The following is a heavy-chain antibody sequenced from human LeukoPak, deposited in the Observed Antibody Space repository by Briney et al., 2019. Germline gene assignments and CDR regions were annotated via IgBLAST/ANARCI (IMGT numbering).Heavy chain of an antibody. D-gene: IGHD2-15*01. J-gene: IGHJ6*01. CDR1: GGSFSNYY. CDR3: ARGLRGGGSYAMDV. CDR2: INHSGSI. Sequence: KPSETLSLTCAVYGGSFSNYYWSWIRQPPGKGLDWNGEINHSGSINYNPSLKSRVTTSVDTSKNQFSLNLRSVTAADTAVYYCARGLRGGGSYAMDVWGQGTTVTVYS. V-gene: IGHV4-34*01.